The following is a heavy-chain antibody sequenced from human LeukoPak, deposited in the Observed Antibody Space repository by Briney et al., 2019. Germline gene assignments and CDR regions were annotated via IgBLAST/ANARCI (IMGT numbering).Heavy chain of an antibody. CDR2: ISYDGSNK. Sequence: GGSLRLSCAASGFTFSSYGTHWVRQAPGKGLEWVAVISYDGSNKYYADSVKGRFTISRDNSKNTLYLQMNSLRAEDTAVYYCAKSRCSSTSCYNYFDYWGQGTLVTVSS. CDR3: AKSRCSSTSCYNYFDY. CDR1: GFTFSSYG. V-gene: IGHV3-30*18. D-gene: IGHD2-2*02. J-gene: IGHJ4*02.